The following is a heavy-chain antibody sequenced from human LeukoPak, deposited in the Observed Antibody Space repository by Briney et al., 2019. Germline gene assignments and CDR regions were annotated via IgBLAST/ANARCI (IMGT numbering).Heavy chain of an antibody. CDR1: GYDFTSVG. CDR3: ARAGWGGGGYFNY. V-gene: IGHV1-18*01. CDR2: ISPYNGNT. D-gene: IGHD3-22*01. Sequence: GASVKVSCKASGYDFTSVGITWVRQAPGQGLEWMGWISPYNGNTRYVQKLQGRVTMTTDTSTSTAYMELRSLRFDDTAVYYCARAGWGGGGYFNYGGEGPLVPVSS. J-gene: IGHJ4*02.